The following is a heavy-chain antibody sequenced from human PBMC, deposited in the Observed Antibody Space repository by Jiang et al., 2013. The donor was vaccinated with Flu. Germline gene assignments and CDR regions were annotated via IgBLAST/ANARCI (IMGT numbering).Heavy chain of an antibody. CDR2: TSFDGTNK. CDR3: ARDSDPLPQYCSGGFCYSGYFHH. J-gene: IGHJ1*01. Sequence: LEWVAVTSFDGTNKTNADSVKGRFTISRDNSKHTLFLQMNSLSPEDSAIYFCARDSDPLPQYCSGGFCYSGYFHHWGQGTLVTVSS. D-gene: IGHD2-15*01. V-gene: IGHV3-30*04.